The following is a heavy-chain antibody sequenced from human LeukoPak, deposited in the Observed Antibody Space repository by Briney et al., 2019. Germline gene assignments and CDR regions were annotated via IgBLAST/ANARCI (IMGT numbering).Heavy chain of an antibody. CDR2: IYSGGST. D-gene: IGHD6-6*01. V-gene: IGHV3-53*01. CDR3: ARLAARPDPPDY. CDR1: GITFSRYW. Sequence: GGSLRLSCVDSGITFSRYWMSWVRQAPGKGLEWVSVIYSGGSTYYADSVKGRFTISRDNSKNTLYLQMNSLRAEDTAVYYCARLAARPDPPDYWGQGTLVTVSS. J-gene: IGHJ4*02.